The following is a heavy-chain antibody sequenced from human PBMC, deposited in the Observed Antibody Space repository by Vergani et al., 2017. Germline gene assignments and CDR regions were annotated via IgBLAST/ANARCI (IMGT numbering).Heavy chain of an antibody. D-gene: IGHD1-1*01. CDR1: GYTFTSYD. Sequence: QVQLVQSGAEVKKPGASVKVSCKASGYTFTSYDINWVRQATGQGLEWMGWMNPNSGNTGYAQKFQGRVTMTRNTSISTAYMELSSLRSEDTAVYYCARAPTGSPSSYYYYGMDVWGQGTTVTVSS. CDR3: ARAPTGSPSSYYYYGMDV. CDR2: MNPNSGNT. V-gene: IGHV1-8*01. J-gene: IGHJ6*02.